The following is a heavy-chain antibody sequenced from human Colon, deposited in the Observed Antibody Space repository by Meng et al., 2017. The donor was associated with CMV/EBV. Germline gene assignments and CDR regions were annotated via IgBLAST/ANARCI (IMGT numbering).Heavy chain of an antibody. D-gene: IGHD3-16*01. CDR1: GGSISSTTYY. J-gene: IGHJ6*02. Sequence: GSLRLSCSVSGGSISSTTYYWGWIRQPPGKGLEWIGSIYDSGSTYHNPSLKSRVTMSVDTSKNQFSLKLSSVTAADTAVYYCARVWGRGGLTNGLDVWGQGTTVTVSS. CDR2: IYDSGST. V-gene: IGHV4-39*07. CDR3: ARVWGRGGLTNGLDV.